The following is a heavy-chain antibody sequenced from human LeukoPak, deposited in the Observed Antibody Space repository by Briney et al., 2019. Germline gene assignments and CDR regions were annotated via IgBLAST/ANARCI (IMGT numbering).Heavy chain of an antibody. Sequence: HTLSPTSTVSTDSTTNYYWGWIRHPPGKGMEWNGYIYNRGRTNYNPSLKSQVTIPVDTSQKQFSLKLSSVTAAATAVYNGARQGFLEWLPPHLPRYRWWYMDVGGKGTTVSV. D-gene: IGHD3-3*01. V-gene: IGHV4-59*08. CDR2: IYNRGRT. J-gene: IGHJ6*03. CDR3: ARQGFLEWLPPHLPRYRWWYMDV. CDR1: TDSTTNYY.